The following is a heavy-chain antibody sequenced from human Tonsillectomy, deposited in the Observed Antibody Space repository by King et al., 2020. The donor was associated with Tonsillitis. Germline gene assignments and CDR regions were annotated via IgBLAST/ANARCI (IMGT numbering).Heavy chain of an antibody. CDR3: ARRNYYGSGSYYNQNWFDP. J-gene: IGHJ5*02. Sequence: VQLVESGAEVKKPGESLKISCKGSGYSFTSYWIGWVRQMPGKGLEWMGIIYPGDSDTRYSPSFQGQVTISADKSISTAYLQWSSLKASDTAMYYCARRNYYGSGSYYNQNWFDPWGQGTLVTVSS. V-gene: IGHV5-51*01. CDR1: GYSFTSYW. CDR2: IYPGDSDT. D-gene: IGHD3-10*01.